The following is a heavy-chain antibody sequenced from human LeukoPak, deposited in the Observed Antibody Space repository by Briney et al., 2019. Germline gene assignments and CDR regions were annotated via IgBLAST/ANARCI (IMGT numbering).Heavy chain of an antibody. Sequence: GASVNVSCKASGYTFTSYGISGVGQAPGQGGEGVGWISAYNGNTNYAHKLQSRVTMTTDTFKSTAYLEVKDLRSDGTAVYYLAREIVWFGEGNWFDPWGQGTLVTVSS. CDR3: AREIVWFGEGNWFDP. CDR1: GYTFTSYG. J-gene: IGHJ5*02. V-gene: IGHV1-18*01. CDR2: ISAYNGNT. D-gene: IGHD3-10*01.